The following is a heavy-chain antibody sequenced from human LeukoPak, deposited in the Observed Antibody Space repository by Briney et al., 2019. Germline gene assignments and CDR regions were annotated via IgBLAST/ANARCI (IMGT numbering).Heavy chain of an antibody. D-gene: IGHD2-15*01. CDR3: ARVRDVVVVAATPGYFDY. CDR2: INHSGST. V-gene: IGHV4-34*01. CDR1: GGSFSGYY. J-gene: IGHJ4*02. Sequence: SETLSLTCAVYGGSFSGYYWSWIRQPPGKGLEWIGEINHSGSTNYNPSLKSRVTISVDTSKNQFSLKLSSVTAAATAVYYCARVRDVVVVAATPGYFDYWGQGTLVTVSS.